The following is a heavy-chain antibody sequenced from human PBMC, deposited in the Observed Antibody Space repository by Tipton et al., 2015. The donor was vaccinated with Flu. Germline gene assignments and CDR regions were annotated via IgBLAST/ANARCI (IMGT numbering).Heavy chain of an antibody. Sequence: LVQSGGGVVQPGRSLRLSCAASGFTFSSYAMHWVRQAPGKGLEWVAVISYDGSNKYYADSVKGRFTISRDNSKNTLYLQMNSLRAEDTAVYYCARGGGYDSSGYPSYYYGMDVWGQGTTVTVSS. CDR3: ARGGGYDSSGYPSYYYGMDV. CDR1: GFTFSSYA. V-gene: IGHV3-30-3*01. J-gene: IGHJ6*02. CDR2: ISYDGSNK. D-gene: IGHD3-22*01.